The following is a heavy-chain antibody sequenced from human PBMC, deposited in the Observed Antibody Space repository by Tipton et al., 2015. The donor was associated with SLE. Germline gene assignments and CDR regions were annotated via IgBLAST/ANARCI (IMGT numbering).Heavy chain of an antibody. Sequence: QLVQSGAEVKKPGASVKVSCKASGYTFTSYGISWVRQAPGQGLEWMGWINPNSGGTNYAQKFQGRVTMTRDTSISTAYMELSRLRSDDTAVYYCARPHGVRGVIGYWGQGSLVTVSS. D-gene: IGHD3-10*01. CDR1: GYTFTSYG. V-gene: IGHV1-2*02. CDR3: ARPHGVRGVIGY. J-gene: IGHJ4*02. CDR2: INPNSGGT.